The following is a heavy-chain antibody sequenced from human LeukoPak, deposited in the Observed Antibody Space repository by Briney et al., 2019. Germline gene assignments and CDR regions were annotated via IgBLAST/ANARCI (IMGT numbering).Heavy chain of an antibody. D-gene: IGHD3-10*01. CDR2: IYYSVST. CDR3: ARDSGGWPGSFDI. J-gene: IGHJ3*02. V-gene: IGHV4-59*01. Sequence: KSSETLSLTCTVSGGSISSYYWSWIRQPPGKGLEWIGYIYYSVSTNYNPSLKSRVTISVDTSKNQFSLKLSSVTAADTAVYYCARDSGGWPGSFDIWGQGTMVTVSS. CDR1: GGSISSYY.